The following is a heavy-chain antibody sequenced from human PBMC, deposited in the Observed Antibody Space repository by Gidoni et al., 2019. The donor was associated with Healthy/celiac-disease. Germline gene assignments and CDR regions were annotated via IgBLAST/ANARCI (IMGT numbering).Heavy chain of an antibody. D-gene: IGHD3-16*01. Sequence: LRLSCGVSGFTFSSYWMSWVRQAPGKGLEWVANIKQDGSEKKYVDSAKGRFTISRDNAKSSLFLQMKSLRAEDTAVYYCARGGSQLGSLYYFDYWGQGTLVTVSS. CDR1: GFTFSSYW. V-gene: IGHV3-7*01. CDR3: ARGGSQLGSLYYFDY. J-gene: IGHJ4*02. CDR2: IKQDGSEK.